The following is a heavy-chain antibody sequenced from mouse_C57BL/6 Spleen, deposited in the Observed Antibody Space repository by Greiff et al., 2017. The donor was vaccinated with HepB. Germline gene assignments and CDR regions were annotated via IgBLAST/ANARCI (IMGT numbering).Heavy chain of an antibody. D-gene: IGHD2-13*01. CDR3: ARGIYCGDCAY. CDR2: ISDGGSYT. CDR1: GFTFSSYA. J-gene: IGHJ3*01. Sequence: EVKLMESGGGLVKPGGSLKLSCAASGFTFSSYAMSWVRQTPEKRLEWVATISDGGSYTCYPDNVKGRFTISRDTAKNNLYLQMSHLKSEDKAMYYCARGIYCGDCAYWGQGTLVTVSA. V-gene: IGHV5-4*03.